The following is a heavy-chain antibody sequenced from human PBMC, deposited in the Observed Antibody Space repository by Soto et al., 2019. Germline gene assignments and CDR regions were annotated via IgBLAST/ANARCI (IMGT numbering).Heavy chain of an antibody. J-gene: IGHJ5*01. CDR2: VSSSADAT. Sequence: EVQLLESGGGLVQQVGSLRLSCADSGFIFSSYDMAWVRQAPGKGLEWVSTVSSSADATHYADSVKGRYTISRDNSKNTLYLEMNNLGDEDTASYYCAKSYFFSWYDSWGQGTLVTVSS. D-gene: IGHD3-10*01. CDR1: GFIFSSYD. V-gene: IGHV3-23*01. CDR3: AKSYFFSWYDS.